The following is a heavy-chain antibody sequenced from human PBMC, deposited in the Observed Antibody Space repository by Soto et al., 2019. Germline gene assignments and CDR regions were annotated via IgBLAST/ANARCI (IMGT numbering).Heavy chain of an antibody. J-gene: IGHJ4*02. CDR3: AGGRGYSYGLDY. V-gene: IGHV1-69*06. CDR1: GGIFSSIA. Sequence: QVQLAQSGAEVKKPGTSVKVSCKASGGIFSSIAISWVRQAPGQGLEWMGGLSPVFATANYAQKFKDRVTITADKSTSTAYMELRTLRSEDTAVYYCAGGRGYSYGLDYWGQGTLVTVSS. D-gene: IGHD5-18*01. CDR2: LSPVFATA.